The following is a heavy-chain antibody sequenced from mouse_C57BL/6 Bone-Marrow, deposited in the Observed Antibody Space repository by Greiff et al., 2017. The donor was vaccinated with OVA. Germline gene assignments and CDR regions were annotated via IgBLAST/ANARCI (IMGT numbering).Heavy chain of an antibody. V-gene: IGHV3-6*01. Sequence: EVQLKESGPGLVKPSQSLSLTCSVTGYSITSGYYWNWIRQFPGNKLEWMGYISYDGSNNYNPSLKNRISITRDTSKNQFFLKLNSVTTEDTATYYCARDGGIYDGSAWFAYWGQGTLVTVSA. CDR3: ARDGGIYDGSAWFAY. CDR2: ISYDGSN. CDR1: GYSITSGYY. J-gene: IGHJ3*01. D-gene: IGHD2-3*01.